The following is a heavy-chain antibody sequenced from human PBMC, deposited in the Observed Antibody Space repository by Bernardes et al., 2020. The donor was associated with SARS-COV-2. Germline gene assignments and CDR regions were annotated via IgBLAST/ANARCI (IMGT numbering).Heavy chain of an antibody. J-gene: IGHJ4*02. V-gene: IGHV3-23*01. CDR1: GFTFSSYA. CDR2: ISGSGGST. CDR3: ANRYCTNGVCYILFDY. D-gene: IGHD2-8*01. Sequence: GGSLRLSCAASGFTFSSYAMSWVRQAPGKGLEWVSAISGSGGSTYYADSVKGRFTISRDNSKNTLYLQMNSLRAEDTAVYYCANRYCTNGVCYILFDYWGQGTLVTVSS.